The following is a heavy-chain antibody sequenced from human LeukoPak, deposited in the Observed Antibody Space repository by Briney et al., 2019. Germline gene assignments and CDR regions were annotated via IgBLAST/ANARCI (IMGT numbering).Heavy chain of an antibody. CDR1: GFTFSSYG. CDR2: MWYDGSNK. CDR3: AREDTALAIAY. Sequence: GGSLRLSCAASGFTFSSYGMHWVRQAPGKGLKWVAIMWYDGSNKYYTDSVKGRFTISRDNSKNTLYLQMNSLRVEDTAVYYCAREDTALAIAYWGQGTLVTVSS. J-gene: IGHJ4*02. D-gene: IGHD5-18*01. V-gene: IGHV3-33*01.